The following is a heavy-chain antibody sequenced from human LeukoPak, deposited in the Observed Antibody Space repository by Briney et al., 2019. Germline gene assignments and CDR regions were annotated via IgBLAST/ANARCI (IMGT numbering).Heavy chain of an antibody. D-gene: IGHD3-3*01. V-gene: IGHV3-7*03. Sequence: GGSLRLSCAASGFTFSSYWMSWVRQVPGKGLEWVAKIKKDGSEEYYVDSVKGRFTISRDNAKNSLYLQMNSLRAEDTAVYYCAKVPDFGVGYYYYYMDVWGQGTTVTVSS. CDR3: AKVPDFGVGYYYYYMDV. CDR1: GFTFSSYW. J-gene: IGHJ6*03. CDR2: IKKDGSEE.